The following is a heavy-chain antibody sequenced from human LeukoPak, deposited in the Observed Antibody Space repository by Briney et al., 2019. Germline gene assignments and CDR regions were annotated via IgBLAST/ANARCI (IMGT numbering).Heavy chain of an antibody. CDR2: INHSGST. V-gene: IGHV4-34*01. Sequence: SETLSLTCAVYGGSLSGYYWSWIRQPPGKGLEWIGEINHSGSTNYNPSLKSRVTISVDTSKNQFSLKLSSVTAADTAVYYCARLRGGSSFDYWGQGTLVTVSS. D-gene: IGHD2-15*01. CDR1: GGSLSGYY. CDR3: ARLRGGSSFDY. J-gene: IGHJ4*02.